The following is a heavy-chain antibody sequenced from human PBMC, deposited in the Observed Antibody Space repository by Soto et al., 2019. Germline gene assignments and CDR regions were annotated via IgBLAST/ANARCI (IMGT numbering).Heavy chain of an antibody. Sequence: ASVKVSCKASGXTFTSYGISWVRQAPGQGLEWMGWISAYNGNTNYAQKLQGRVTMTTDTSTSTAYMELRSLRSDDTAVYYCARAGYCTNGVCYNWFDPWGQGTLVTVSS. CDR3: ARAGYCTNGVCYNWFDP. CDR1: GXTFTSYG. D-gene: IGHD2-8*01. J-gene: IGHJ5*02. V-gene: IGHV1-18*01. CDR2: ISAYNGNT.